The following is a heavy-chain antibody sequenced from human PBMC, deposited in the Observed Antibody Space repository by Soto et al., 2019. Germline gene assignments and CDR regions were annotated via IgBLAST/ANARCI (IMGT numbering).Heavy chain of an antibody. D-gene: IGHD3-9*01. V-gene: IGHV3-13*01. J-gene: IGHJ6*02. CDR1: GFIFSTYD. CDR3: TRSDILDV. Sequence: GGSLRLSCAASGFIFSTYDMHWVRQVTGQGLEWVASVTNTGDIHYSDSVRGRFTISRENANNFFYLQMNNLRAGDTAVYYCTRSDILDVWGQGTTGTVSS. CDR2: VTNTGDI.